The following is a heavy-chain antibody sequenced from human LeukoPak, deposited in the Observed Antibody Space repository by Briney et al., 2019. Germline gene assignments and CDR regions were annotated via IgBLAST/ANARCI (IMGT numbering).Heavy chain of an antibody. J-gene: IGHJ6*03. CDR3: ARYRSTGYYYYYYMDV. V-gene: IGHV3-7*01. Sequence: GGSLRLSCAASGFTFSSYWMSWVRQAPGKGLEWVANIKQDGSEKYYVDSVKGRFTISRDNAKNSLYLQMNSLRAEDTAVYYCARYRSTGYYYYYYMDVWGKGTTVTVSS. D-gene: IGHD3-16*02. CDR2: IKQDGSEK. CDR1: GFTFSSYW.